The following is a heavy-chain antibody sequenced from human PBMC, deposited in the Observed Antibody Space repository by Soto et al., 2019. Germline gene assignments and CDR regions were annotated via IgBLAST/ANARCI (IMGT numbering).Heavy chain of an antibody. CDR1: GGSMKSYD. V-gene: IGHV4-59*01. D-gene: IGHD6-13*01. CDR3: AGEAAAGLGSLDY. CDR2: IYYSGST. Sequence: SETMALTSTVSGGSMKSYDWSWIRQPPGKGLEWIGYIYYSGSTNYNPSLKSRVTISVDTSKNQFSLKLSSVTAADTAVYYCAGEAAAGLGSLDYWGQGTLVTVSS. J-gene: IGHJ4*02.